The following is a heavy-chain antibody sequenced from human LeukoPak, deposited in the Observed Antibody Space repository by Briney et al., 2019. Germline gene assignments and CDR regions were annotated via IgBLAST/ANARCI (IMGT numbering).Heavy chain of an antibody. Sequence: GGSLRLSCAASGFTFSSYSMNWVRQAPGKGLEWVSSISSSSSYIYYADSVKGRFTISRDNAKNSLYLQMNSLRAEGTAVYYCAGYCSGGSCYDWGQGTLVTVSS. CDR1: GFTFSSYS. D-gene: IGHD2-15*01. CDR2: ISSSSSYI. V-gene: IGHV3-21*01. CDR3: AGYCSGGSCYD. J-gene: IGHJ4*02.